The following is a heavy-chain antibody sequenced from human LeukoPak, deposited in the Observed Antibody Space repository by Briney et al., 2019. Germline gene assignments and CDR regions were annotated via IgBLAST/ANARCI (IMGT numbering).Heavy chain of an antibody. D-gene: IGHD5-12*01. CDR3: ARGVATIVEGFDY. Sequence: GGSLRLSCAASGFTFSSYGMHWVRQAPGKGLEWVAVIWYDGSDKYYADSVKGRFTISRDNSKNTLYLQMNSLRAEDTAVYYCARGVATIVEGFDYWGQGTLVTVSS. V-gene: IGHV3-33*01. CDR1: GFTFSSYG. CDR2: IWYDGSDK. J-gene: IGHJ4*02.